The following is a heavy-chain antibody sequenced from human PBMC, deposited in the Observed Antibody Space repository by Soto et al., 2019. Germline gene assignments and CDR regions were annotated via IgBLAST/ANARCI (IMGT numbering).Heavy chain of an antibody. Sequence: KSSETLSLTCTVSGGSISSGGYYWSWIRQHPGKGLEWIGYIYYSGSTYYNPSLKSRVTISVDTSRNQFSLKLSSVTAADTAVYYCARDIMGTNYYYYGMDVWGQGTTVTVSS. CDR1: GGSISSGGYY. D-gene: IGHD2-8*01. V-gene: IGHV4-31*03. CDR3: ARDIMGTNYYYYGMDV. CDR2: IYYSGST. J-gene: IGHJ6*02.